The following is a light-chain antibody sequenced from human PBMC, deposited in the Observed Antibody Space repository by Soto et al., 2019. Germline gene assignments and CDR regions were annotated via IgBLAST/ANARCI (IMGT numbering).Light chain of an antibody. J-gene: IGKJ3*01. CDR3: QHYNSS. CDR2: KAS. Sequence: HMSQSPSTLSAPLLYRVTITFLASQSIRTWLASYQQKPGKAPKLLIYKASDLETGVPSRFSGTGSGTEFTLTFSSLQPDDFATYYCQHYNSSFGPGTKVDNK. V-gene: IGKV1-5*03. CDR1: QSIRTW.